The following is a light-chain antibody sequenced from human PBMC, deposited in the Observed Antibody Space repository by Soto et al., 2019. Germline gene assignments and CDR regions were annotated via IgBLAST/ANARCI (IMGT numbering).Light chain of an antibody. CDR1: SANIGGNY. Sequence: QSVLTQPPSVSAASGQKVTISCSGSSANIGGNYVSWYQHIPGTAPKLVIYDSDKRPSEIPDRFSGSKSCTSATLDITGLQTGDEADYYCGAWDGSLSVVLFGGGTKLTVL. CDR3: GAWDGSLSVVL. CDR2: DSD. V-gene: IGLV1-51*01. J-gene: IGLJ2*01.